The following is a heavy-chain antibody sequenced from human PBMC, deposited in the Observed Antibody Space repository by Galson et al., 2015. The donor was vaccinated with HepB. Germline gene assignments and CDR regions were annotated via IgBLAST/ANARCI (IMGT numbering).Heavy chain of an antibody. CDR1: GFTFSSYG. CDR2: IWYDGSNK. J-gene: IGHJ6*02. V-gene: IGHV3-33*01. D-gene: IGHD2-15*01. CDR3: ARDHVRVVAAPAPEDYYYGMDV. Sequence: SLRLSCAASGFTFSSYGMHWVRQAPGKGLEWVAVIWYDGSNKYYADSVKGRFTISRDNSKNTLYLQMNSLRAEDTAVYYCARDHVRVVAAPAPEDYYYGMDVWGQGTTVTVSS.